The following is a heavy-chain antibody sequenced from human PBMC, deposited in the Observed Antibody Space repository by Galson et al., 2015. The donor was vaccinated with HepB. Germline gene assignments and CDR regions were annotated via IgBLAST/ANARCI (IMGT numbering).Heavy chain of an antibody. D-gene: IGHD3-10*01. CDR1: GFTFSSYS. CDR2: ISSSSSTI. V-gene: IGHV3-48*02. J-gene: IGHJ3*02. Sequence: SLRLSCAASGFTFSSYSMNWVRQAPGKGLEWVSYISSSSSTIYYADSVKGRFTISRDNAKNSLYLQMNSLRDEDTAVYYCARGAKGPSGSGSYYIPLPFDIWGQGTMVTVSS. CDR3: ARGAKGPSGSGSYYIPLPFDI.